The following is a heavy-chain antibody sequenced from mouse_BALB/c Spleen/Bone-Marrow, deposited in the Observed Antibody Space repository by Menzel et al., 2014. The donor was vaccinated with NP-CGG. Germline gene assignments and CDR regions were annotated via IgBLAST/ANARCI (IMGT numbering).Heavy chain of an antibody. J-gene: IGHJ1*01. Sequence: EVHLVESGGGLVQPGGSLRLSCATSGFTFTDYYMSWVRQTPGKALGWLGFIRNKANGYTADYSVSVKGRFTISRDNSQNILYLQKNTLRAEDSATYYCARDENYDIYWYFDVWGAGTTVTVSS. CDR3: ARDENYDIYWYFDV. D-gene: IGHD1-1*01. CDR2: IRNKANGYTA. CDR1: GFTFTDYY. V-gene: IGHV7-3*02.